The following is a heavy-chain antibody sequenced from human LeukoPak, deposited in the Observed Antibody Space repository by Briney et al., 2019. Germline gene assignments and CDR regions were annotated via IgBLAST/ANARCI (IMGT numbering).Heavy chain of an antibody. J-gene: IGHJ2*01. CDR2: IYYSGST. Sequence: SETLSLTCTVSGGSISSSSYYWGWIRQPPGKGLEWIGSIYYSGSTYYNPSLKSRVTISVDTSKNQFPLKLSSVTAADTAVYYCARTYYDSSGYRYWYFDLWGRGTLVTVSS. CDR1: GGSISSSSYY. D-gene: IGHD3-22*01. V-gene: IGHV4-39*01. CDR3: ARTYYDSSGYRYWYFDL.